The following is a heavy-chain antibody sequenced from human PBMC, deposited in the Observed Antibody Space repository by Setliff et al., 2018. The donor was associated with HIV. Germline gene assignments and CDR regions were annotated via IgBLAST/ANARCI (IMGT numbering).Heavy chain of an antibody. J-gene: IGHJ4*02. CDR2: IYYSGST. Sequence: SETLSLTCTVSGGSISSSSYYWGWIRQPPGKGLEWIGSIYYSGSTYYNASLKSRVTISLDTSKNHFSLKLSSVAATDTAVYYCARRYHDSSGFYNSWGQGVLVTVSS. D-gene: IGHD3-22*01. V-gene: IGHV4-39*02. CDR1: GGSISSSSYY. CDR3: ARRYHDSSGFYNS.